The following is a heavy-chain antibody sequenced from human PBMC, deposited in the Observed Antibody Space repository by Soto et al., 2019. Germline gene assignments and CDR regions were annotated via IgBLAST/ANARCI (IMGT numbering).Heavy chain of an antibody. CDR3: AHSKTSGMRYYFDY. CDR1: GFSLSTTRVG. CDR2: LYWDDDK. J-gene: IGHJ4*02. Sequence: QITLTESGPTLAKPTQTLTLTCTFSGFSLSTTRVGVGWIRQPPGEALEWLALLYWDDDKLYSPSLKRRLTITKDTSKNQVVLTLTNMDPVDTATYYCAHSKTSGMRYYFDYWGQGTLVTVSS. V-gene: IGHV2-5*02.